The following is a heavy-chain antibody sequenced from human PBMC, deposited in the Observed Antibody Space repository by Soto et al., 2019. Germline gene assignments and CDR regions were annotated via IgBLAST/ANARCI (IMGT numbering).Heavy chain of an antibody. CDR1: GFTFSGYV. CDR2: ISGNGGRT. Sequence: LRLSCGVPGFTFSGYVMSWVRQAPGKGLEWVASISGNGGRTFYADSVKGRFPSSRDNSKKTLYLTMNSLRADVTALYYCAKGMGWEFPRHFDSWGQGTLVTVSS. V-gene: IGHV3-23*01. J-gene: IGHJ4*02. CDR3: AKGMGWEFPRHFDS. D-gene: IGHD1-26*01.